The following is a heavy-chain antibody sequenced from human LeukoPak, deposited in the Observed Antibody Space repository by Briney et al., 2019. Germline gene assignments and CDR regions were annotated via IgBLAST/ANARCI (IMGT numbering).Heavy chain of an antibody. CDR3: ARGSYSVDY. V-gene: IGHV4-59*01. CDR2: IYYSGST. CDR1: GGSISSYY. D-gene: IGHD1-26*01. Sequence: SETLSLTCTVSGGSISSYYWSWIRQPPGKGLEWIGYIYYSGSTNYNPSLKSRVTISVDRSKNQFSLKLSSVTAAGTAVYYRARGSYSVDYWGQGTLVTVSS. J-gene: IGHJ4*02.